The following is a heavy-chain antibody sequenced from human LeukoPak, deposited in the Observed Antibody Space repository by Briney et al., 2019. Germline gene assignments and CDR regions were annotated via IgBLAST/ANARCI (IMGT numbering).Heavy chain of an antibody. CDR1: GFTVSSNY. Sequence: GGSLRLSCAASGFTVSSNYVSWVRQAPGKGLEWVSVIYSGGSTYYADSVKGRFTISRDNSKNTLYLQMNSLRAEDTAVYYCAKDGDYDFWSGYLWKFDYWGQGTLVTVSS. CDR3: AKDGDYDFWSGYLWKFDY. CDR2: IYSGGST. J-gene: IGHJ4*02. D-gene: IGHD3-3*01. V-gene: IGHV3-53*01.